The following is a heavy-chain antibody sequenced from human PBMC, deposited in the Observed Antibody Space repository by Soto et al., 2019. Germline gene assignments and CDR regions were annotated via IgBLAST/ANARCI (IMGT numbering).Heavy chain of an antibody. CDR1: GFTFSSYA. Sequence: QVQLVESGGGVVQPGRSLRLSCAASGFTFSSYAMHWVRQAPGKGLEWVAVISYDGSNKYYADSVKGRFTISRDNSKNTLYLQMNSLRAEGTAVYYCASSLDYYDSSGYYPSDYWGQGTLVTVSS. CDR3: ASSLDYYDSSGYYPSDY. CDR2: ISYDGSNK. D-gene: IGHD3-22*01. V-gene: IGHV3-30-3*01. J-gene: IGHJ4*02.